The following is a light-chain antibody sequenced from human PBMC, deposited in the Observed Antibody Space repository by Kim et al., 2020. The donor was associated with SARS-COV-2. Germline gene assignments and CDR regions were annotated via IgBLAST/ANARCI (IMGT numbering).Light chain of an antibody. CDR3: QQYIGYPYT. V-gene: IGKV1-5*03. J-gene: IGKJ2*01. CDR2: KAS. CDR1: QSVSVW. Sequence: SASVVDSITITCRASQSVSVWLAWFQQKEGQPPRLLIHKASNLQSGVPSRFMGSGSGTEFTLTISSLQPDDFATYYCQQYIGYPYTFGQGTKLEI.